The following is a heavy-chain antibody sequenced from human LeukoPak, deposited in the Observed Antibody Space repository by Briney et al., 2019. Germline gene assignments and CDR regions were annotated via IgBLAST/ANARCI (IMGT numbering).Heavy chain of an antibody. CDR3: ARVPNYYDSSGYSNYAY. D-gene: IGHD3-22*01. Sequence: SETLSLTCAVYGGSFSGYYWSWIRQPPGKGLEWIGEINHSGSTNYNPSLKSRVTISVDTSKNQFSLKLSSVTAADTAVYYCARVPNYYDSSGYSNYAYWGQGTLVTVSS. CDR1: GGSFSGYY. CDR2: INHSGST. J-gene: IGHJ4*02. V-gene: IGHV4-34*01.